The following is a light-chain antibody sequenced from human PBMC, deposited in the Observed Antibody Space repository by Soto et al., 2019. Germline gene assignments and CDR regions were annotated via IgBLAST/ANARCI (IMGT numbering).Light chain of an antibody. CDR1: QSVFYSANKEY. J-gene: IGKJ1*01. V-gene: IGKV4-1*01. CDR3: QQYYSTPPT. CDR2: WAS. Sequence: DIVMTQSPDSLAVSLGERATINCKSSQSVFYSANKEYLAWYQQKPGQPPNLLIYWASTRESGVPDRFSGSGSGTDFTLTISSLQAEDVAVYYCQQYYSTPPTFGQGTKVEIE.